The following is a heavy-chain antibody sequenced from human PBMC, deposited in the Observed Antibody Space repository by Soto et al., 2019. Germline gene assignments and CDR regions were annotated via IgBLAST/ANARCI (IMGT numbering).Heavy chain of an antibody. CDR1: GFTFSSYS. J-gene: IGHJ2*01. D-gene: IGHD3-22*01. V-gene: IGHV3-48*02. CDR2: ISSSSSTI. CDR3: ARDFTMIVVVDRWYFDL. Sequence: EVQLVESGGGLVQPGGSLRLSCAASGFTFSSYSMNWVRQAPGKGLEWVSYISSSSSTIYYADSVKGRFTISRDNAKNSLYLQMNSLRDEDTAVYYCARDFTMIVVVDRWYFDLWGRGTLVTVSS.